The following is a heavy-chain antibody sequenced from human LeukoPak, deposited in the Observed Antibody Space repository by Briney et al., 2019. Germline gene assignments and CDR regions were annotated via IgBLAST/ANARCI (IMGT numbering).Heavy chain of an antibody. CDR3: VRETVTAAYFDY. CDR1: GFTFSSYS. Sequence: AGGSLRLSCAASGFTFSSYSMNWVRQAPGKGLEWVSSISSSSSYIYYADSVKGRFTISRDNAKNSLYLQMNSLRAEDTAVYYCVRETVTAAYFDYWGQGTLVTVSS. V-gene: IGHV3-21*01. D-gene: IGHD2-21*02. J-gene: IGHJ4*02. CDR2: ISSSSSYI.